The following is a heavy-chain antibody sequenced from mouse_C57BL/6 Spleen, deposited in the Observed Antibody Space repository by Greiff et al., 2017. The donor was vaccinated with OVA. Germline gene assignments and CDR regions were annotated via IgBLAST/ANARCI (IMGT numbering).Heavy chain of an antibody. V-gene: IGHV5-17*01. D-gene: IGHD1-1*01. CDR2: ISSGSSTI. CDR3: ARSDYGSSSWFAY. J-gene: IGHJ3*01. Sequence: DVHLVESGGGFVKPGGSLKLSCAASGFTFSDYGMHWVRQAPVKGLAWVAYISSGSSTIYYADTVKGRFTISRDNAKNTLFLQMTSLRSGDTAMYYWARSDYGSSSWFAYGGQGTLVTVSA. CDR1: GFTFSDYG.